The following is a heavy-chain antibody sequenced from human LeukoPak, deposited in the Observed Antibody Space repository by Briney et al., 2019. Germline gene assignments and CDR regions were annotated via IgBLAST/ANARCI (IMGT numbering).Heavy chain of an antibody. V-gene: IGHV3-30*03. J-gene: IGHJ6*02. Sequence: GRSLRLSCAASGFTFSSYGVHWVRQAPGKGLEWVAVISYDGSNKYYADSVKGRFTISRDDSKNTLYLQMNSLRAEDTAVYYSVGELLPYYGMDVWGQGTTVTVSS. CDR3: VGELLPYYGMDV. CDR1: GFTFSSYG. CDR2: ISYDGSNK. D-gene: IGHD3-10*01.